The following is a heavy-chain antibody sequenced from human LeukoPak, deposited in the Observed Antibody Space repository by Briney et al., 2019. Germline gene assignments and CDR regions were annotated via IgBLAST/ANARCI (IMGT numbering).Heavy chain of an antibody. CDR2: INTNTGNP. J-gene: IGHJ5*02. CDR3: ARSNVLLWFGELGDWFDP. Sequence: ASVKVSCKASGYTFTGYAMNWVRQAPGQGLEWMGWINTNTGNPTYAQGFTGRFVFSLDTSVSTAYLQISSLKAEDTAVYYCARSNVLLWFGELGDWFDPWGQGTLVTVSS. D-gene: IGHD3-10*01. V-gene: IGHV7-4-1*02. CDR1: GYTFTGYA.